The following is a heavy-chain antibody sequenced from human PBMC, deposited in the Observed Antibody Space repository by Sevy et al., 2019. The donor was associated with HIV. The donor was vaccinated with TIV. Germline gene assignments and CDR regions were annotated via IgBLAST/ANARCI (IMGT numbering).Heavy chain of an antibody. CDR2: ISSSSSYI. D-gene: IGHD3-22*01. CDR1: GFTFSSYS. CDR3: ASEMYYYDSSGYYTPNYFDY. Sequence: GGSLRLSCAASGFTFSSYSMNWVRQAPGKGLEWVSSISSSSSYIYYADSVKGRLTISRDKAKNSLYLPMNSLRAEDTAVYYCASEMYYYDSSGYYTPNYFDYLGQGTLVTVSS. J-gene: IGHJ4*02. V-gene: IGHV3-21*01.